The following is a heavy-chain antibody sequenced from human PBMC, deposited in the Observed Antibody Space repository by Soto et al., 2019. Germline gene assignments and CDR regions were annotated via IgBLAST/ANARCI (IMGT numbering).Heavy chain of an antibody. CDR3: AKDKHSSGHDY. Sequence: GGSLRLSCAASGFTFSSYGMHWVRQAPGKGLEWVAVISYDGSNKYYADSVKGRFTISRDNSKNTLYLQMNSLRAEDTAVYYCAKDKHSSGHDYWGQGTLVTVSS. J-gene: IGHJ4*02. V-gene: IGHV3-30*18. CDR1: GFTFSSYG. D-gene: IGHD6-19*01. CDR2: ISYDGSNK.